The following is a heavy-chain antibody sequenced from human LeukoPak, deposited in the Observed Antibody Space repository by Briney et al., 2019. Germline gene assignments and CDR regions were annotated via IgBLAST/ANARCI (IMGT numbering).Heavy chain of an antibody. D-gene: IGHD3-3*01. V-gene: IGHV4-39*07. CDR3: ARDVYVWSGYYYFDY. CDR2: IYYSGST. CDR1: GGSISSSSYY. Sequence: SETLSLTCTVSGGSISSSSYYWGWIRQPPGKGLEWIGSIYYSGSTYYNPSLKSRVTISVDTSKNQFSLKLSSVTAADTAVYYCARDVYVWSGYYYFDYWGQGTLVTVSS. J-gene: IGHJ4*02.